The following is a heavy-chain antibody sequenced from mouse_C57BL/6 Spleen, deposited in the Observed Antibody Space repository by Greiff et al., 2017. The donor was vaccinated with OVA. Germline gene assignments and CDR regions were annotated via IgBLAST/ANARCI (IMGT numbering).Heavy chain of an antibody. J-gene: IGHJ4*01. Sequence: QVQLQQPGAELVRPGSSVKLSCKASGYTFTSYWMHWVKQRPIQGLEWIGNIDPSDSETHYNQKFKDKATLTVDKSSSTAYMQLSSLTSEDSAVYYCARRYSNYEYAMDYWGQGTSVTVSS. V-gene: IGHV1-52*01. CDR3: ARRYSNYEYAMDY. D-gene: IGHD2-5*01. CDR2: IDPSDSET. CDR1: GYTFTSYW.